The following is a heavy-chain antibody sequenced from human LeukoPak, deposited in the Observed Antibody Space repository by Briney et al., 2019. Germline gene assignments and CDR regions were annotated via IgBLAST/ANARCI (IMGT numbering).Heavy chain of an antibody. CDR3: ARGPRPLYYYYYGMDV. CDR2: INYSGST. Sequence: SETLSLTCAVYGGSFSGYYWSWIRQPPGKGLEWIGEINYSGSTNYNPSLKSRVTISVDTSKNQFSLKLSSVTAADTAVYYCARGPRPLYYYYYGMDVWGQGTTVTVSS. CDR1: GGSFSGYY. J-gene: IGHJ6*02. V-gene: IGHV4-34*01.